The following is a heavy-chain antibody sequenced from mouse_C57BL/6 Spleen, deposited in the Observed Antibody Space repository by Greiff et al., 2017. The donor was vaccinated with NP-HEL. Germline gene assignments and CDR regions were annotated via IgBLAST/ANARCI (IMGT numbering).Heavy chain of an antibody. V-gene: IGHV2-6*03. CDR1: GFSLTSYG. CDR3: AGHAVAY. Sequence: QVQLQESGPGLVAPSQCLSITCTVSGFSLTSYGVHWVRQPPGKGLEWLVVIWSDASTTYNTALKSRLGSSNDNSKTQAFLKMTSRQTYDTAMYCCAGHAVAYWGQGTRVNVSA. J-gene: IGHJ3*01. CDR2: IWSDAST.